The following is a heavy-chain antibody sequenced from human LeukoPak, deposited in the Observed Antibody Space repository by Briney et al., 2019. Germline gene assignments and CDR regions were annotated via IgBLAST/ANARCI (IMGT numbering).Heavy chain of an antibody. CDR1: GFTFSSDS. CDR2: ISSSSSYI. CDR3: ARVFSALYSSTWYDY. D-gene: IGHD6-13*01. J-gene: IGHJ4*02. V-gene: IGHV3-21*01. Sequence: GGSLRLSCAVSGFTFSSDSMNWGRQAPGKGLEWVSSISSSSSYIYYADSVKGRFTISRDTAKNPLYLQMNSLTAEDTAVYYCARVFSALYSSTWYDYWGQGTLVTVSS.